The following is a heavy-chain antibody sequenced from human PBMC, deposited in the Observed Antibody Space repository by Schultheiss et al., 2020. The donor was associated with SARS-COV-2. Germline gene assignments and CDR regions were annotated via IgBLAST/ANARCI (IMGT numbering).Heavy chain of an antibody. J-gene: IGHJ5*02. Sequence: GGSLRLSCAASGFTFSSYEMNWVRQAPGKGLEWVSYISSSGSTIYYADSVKGRFTISRDNAKNSLYLQMNSLRAEDTAVYYCARAPTGTRGWFDPWGQGTLVTVSS. CDR3: ARAPTGTRGWFDP. CDR1: GFTFSSYE. D-gene: IGHD1-7*01. CDR2: ISSSGSTI. V-gene: IGHV3-48*03.